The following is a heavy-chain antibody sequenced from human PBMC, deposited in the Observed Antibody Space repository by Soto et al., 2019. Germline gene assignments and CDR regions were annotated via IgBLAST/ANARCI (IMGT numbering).Heavy chain of an antibody. J-gene: IGHJ6*02. Sequence: PSQTLSLTCAISGDSVSSNSAAWNWIRQSPSRGLEWLGRTYYRSKWYNDYAVSVKSRITINPDTSKNQFSLQLNSVTPEDTAVYYCARATLIVGAFYYYYYYGMDVWGQGTTVTV. CDR1: GDSVSSNSAA. D-gene: IGHD1-26*01. CDR2: TYYRSKWYN. CDR3: ARATLIVGAFYYYYYYGMDV. V-gene: IGHV6-1*01.